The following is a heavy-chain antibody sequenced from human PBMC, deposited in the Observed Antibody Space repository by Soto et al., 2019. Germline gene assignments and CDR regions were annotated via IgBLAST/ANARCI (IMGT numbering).Heavy chain of an antibody. V-gene: IGHV3-21*01. Sequence: GGSLRLSCAASGFTFSSYSMNWVRQAPGKGLEWVSSISSSSSYIYYADSVKGRFTISRDNAKNSLYLQMNSLRAEDTAVYYCASADSGDYSFFYWGQGPLVTVSS. CDR3: ASADSGDYSFFY. D-gene: IGHD4-17*01. J-gene: IGHJ4*02. CDR1: GFTFSSYS. CDR2: ISSSSSYI.